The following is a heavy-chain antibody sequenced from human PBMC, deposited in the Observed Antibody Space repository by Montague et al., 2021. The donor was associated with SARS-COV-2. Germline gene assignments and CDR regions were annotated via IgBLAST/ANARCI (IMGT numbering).Heavy chain of an antibody. V-gene: IGHV4-31*03. J-gene: IGHJ3*02. Sequence: TLSLTCTVSGGPISSYGYYWSWLPPHPGKGLKWIGYIYYSGSTYYNPSLKSRVTISVDTSKNQFSLKPSSVTAADTAVYYCAGAATITMVVVVIDAFEIWGQGTMVTVSS. D-gene: IGHD3-22*01. CDR2: IYYSGST. CDR1: GGPISSYGYY. CDR3: AGAATITMVVVVIDAFEI.